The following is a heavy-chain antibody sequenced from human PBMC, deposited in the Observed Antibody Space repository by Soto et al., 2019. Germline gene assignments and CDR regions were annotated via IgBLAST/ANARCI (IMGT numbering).Heavy chain of an antibody. V-gene: IGHV1-69*01. CDR3: ATRGPGANIYYYYHMDV. CDR2: IIPIFGTA. CDR1: GGTFSSYT. J-gene: IGHJ6*02. Sequence: QVRLVQSGAVVKRPGSSVKVSCKASGGTFSSYTISWVRQAPGQGLEWMGGIIPIFGTATYAQKFQDRVTITADVSTTTAYMEVTSLTSEDTAVYYCATRGPGANIYYYYHMDVWGQGTPVTVCS.